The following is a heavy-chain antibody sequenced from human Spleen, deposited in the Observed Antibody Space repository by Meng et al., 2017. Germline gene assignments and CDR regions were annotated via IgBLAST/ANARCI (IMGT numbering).Heavy chain of an antibody. CDR2: ISGSGGST. CDR1: GFSFSSYA. V-gene: IGHV3-23*01. CDR3: AKSKYYGSGSYPNLYYYGMDV. D-gene: IGHD3-10*01. Sequence: GESLKISCTAFGFSFSSYAMTWVRQAPGKGLEWVSGISGSGGSTYYADSVKGRFTISRDNAKNTLYLQMNSLRAEDTAVYYCAKSKYYGSGSYPNLYYYGMDVWGQGTTVTVSS. J-gene: IGHJ6*02.